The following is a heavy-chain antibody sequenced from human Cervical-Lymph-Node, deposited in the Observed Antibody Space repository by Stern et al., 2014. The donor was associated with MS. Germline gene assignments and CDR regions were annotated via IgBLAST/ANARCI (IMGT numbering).Heavy chain of an antibody. CDR1: GFTFDDYT. D-gene: IGHD3-22*01. CDR2: ISWDGGST. V-gene: IGHV3-43*01. Sequence: EVQLVESGGVVVQPGGSLRLSCAASGFTFDDYTMHWVRQAPGKGLEWVSLISWDGGSTYYADSVKGRFTISRDNSKNSLYLQMNSLRTEDTALYYCAKDINYYDSSGLFDYWGQGTLVTVSS. CDR3: AKDINYYDSSGLFDY. J-gene: IGHJ4*02.